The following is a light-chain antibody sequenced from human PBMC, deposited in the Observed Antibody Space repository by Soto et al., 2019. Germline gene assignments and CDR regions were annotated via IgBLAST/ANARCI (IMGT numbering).Light chain of an antibody. Sequence: DIQMTQSPSSLSASVGDRVTITCRASQSISTYLNWYLQKPGKAPKLLIYAASTLQPGVPSRFSGSGSGTDFTLTSSSLQPEDFVTYYCQQSYSPPFTFGPGTKVDIK. CDR2: AAS. CDR1: QSISTY. V-gene: IGKV1-39*01. CDR3: QQSYSPPFT. J-gene: IGKJ3*01.